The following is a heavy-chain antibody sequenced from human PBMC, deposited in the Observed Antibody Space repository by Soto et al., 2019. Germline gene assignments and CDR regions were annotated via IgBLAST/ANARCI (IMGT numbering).Heavy chain of an antibody. Sequence: QVQLVQSGAEVKKPGASVKVSCKASGYTFPSYDINWVRQATGQGLEWMGWMNPNSGNTGYAQKFQGRVTMTMNTSISTAYMELRSLRSEDTAVYYCSRRYYDFWSGYLYYYYGMDVWGQGTTVTVSS. CDR1: GYTFPSYD. CDR3: SRRYYDFWSGYLYYYYGMDV. D-gene: IGHD3-3*01. CDR2: MNPNSGNT. J-gene: IGHJ6*02. V-gene: IGHV1-8*01.